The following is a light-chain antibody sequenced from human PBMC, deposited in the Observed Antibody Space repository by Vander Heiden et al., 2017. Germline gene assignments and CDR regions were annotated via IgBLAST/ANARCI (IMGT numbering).Light chain of an antibody. CDR3: QQDNNYPLT. CDR1: QDISNY. V-gene: IGKV1-16*02. J-gene: IGKJ4*01. Sequence: DIQMTQSPSSLSASVGDRVTITCRASQDISNYLAWFQQKPGKAPKSLIYAASNLQSGVPSKFSGSGSGTDFTLTISSLQPEDSATYYCQQDNNYPLTFGGGTKVEIK. CDR2: AAS.